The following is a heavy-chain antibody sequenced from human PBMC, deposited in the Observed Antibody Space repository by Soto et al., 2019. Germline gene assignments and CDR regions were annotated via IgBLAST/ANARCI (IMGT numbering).Heavy chain of an antibody. CDR2: IYHSGST. CDR1: GYSISSGYY. J-gene: IGHJ5*02. V-gene: IGHV4-38-2*01. Sequence: RSLTCAVSGYSISSGYYWGWIRQPPGKGLEWIGSIYHSGSTYYNPSLKSRVTISVDTSKNQFSLKLSSVTAADTAVYYCARVYGGGYYNWFDPWGQGTLVTVPS. CDR3: ARVYGGGYYNWFDP. D-gene: IGHD2-21*02.